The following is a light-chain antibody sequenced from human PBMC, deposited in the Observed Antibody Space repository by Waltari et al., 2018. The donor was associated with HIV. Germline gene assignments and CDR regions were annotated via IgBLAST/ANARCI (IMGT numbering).Light chain of an antibody. CDR3: PQSSLSPYT. V-gene: IGKV3-20*01. Sequence: EIVLTQSPGTLSLSPGERATLSCRASQSVSSSYLAWYQQKPGQAPRLLIYGASSRATGIPDRFSGSGSGTDFTLTISRLEPEDFAVYYCPQSSLSPYTFGQGTKLEIK. CDR1: QSVSSSY. J-gene: IGKJ2*01. CDR2: GAS.